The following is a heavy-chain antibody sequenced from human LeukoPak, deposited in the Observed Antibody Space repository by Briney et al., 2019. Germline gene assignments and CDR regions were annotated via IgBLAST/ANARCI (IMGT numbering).Heavy chain of an antibody. CDR2: INPNSGGT. Sequence: ASVTVSCTASGYTFTVYYMHWVRQAPGQGLEWMGWINPNSGGTNYAQKFQGRVTMTRDTSISTAYMELSRLRSDDPAVYYCASDWGLSQLEYCSNTNCYMGAFDIWGQGTMVTVSS. CDR3: ASDWGLSQLEYCSNTNCYMGAFDI. CDR1: GYTFTVYY. J-gene: IGHJ3*02. D-gene: IGHD2-2*02. V-gene: IGHV1-2*02.